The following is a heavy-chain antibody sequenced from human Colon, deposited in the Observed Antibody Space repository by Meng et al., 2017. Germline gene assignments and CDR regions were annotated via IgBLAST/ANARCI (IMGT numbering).Heavy chain of an antibody. J-gene: IGHJ5*02. CDR2: IYYSGST. Sequence: QVQLQEPGPVQVQPSQTLSLTCTVSGGSISSGDYYWSWIRQPPGKGLEWIGYIYYSGSTYSNASLKSRVTISIDRSKNQFSLKLSSVTAADTAVYYCARDRKHYGERGWFDPWGQGTLVTVSS. CDR3: ARDRKHYGERGWFDP. D-gene: IGHD4-17*01. V-gene: IGHV4-30-4*01. CDR1: GGSISSGDYY.